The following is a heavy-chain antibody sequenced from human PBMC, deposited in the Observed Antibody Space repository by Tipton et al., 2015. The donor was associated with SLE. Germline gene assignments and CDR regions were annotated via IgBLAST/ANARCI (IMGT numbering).Heavy chain of an antibody. Sequence: TLSLTCTVSGYSISSGYYWGWIRQPPGKGLEWIGSIYHSGSTYSNPSLKSRVTISVDTSKNQFSLRLSSVTAADTAVYYCARVGEPNHYDFWSGYHYWYFDLWGRGTLVTVSS. CDR2: IYHSGST. D-gene: IGHD3-3*01. J-gene: IGHJ2*01. V-gene: IGHV4-38-2*02. CDR3: ARVGEPNHYDFWSGYHYWYFDL. CDR1: GYSISSGYY.